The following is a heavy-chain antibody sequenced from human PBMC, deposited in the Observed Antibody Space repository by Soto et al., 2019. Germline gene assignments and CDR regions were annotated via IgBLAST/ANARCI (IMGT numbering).Heavy chain of an antibody. CDR3: ARGRLDFDGRGYYHFDS. CDR2: ISAYNGNT. CDR1: GYTFTSYG. V-gene: IGHV1-18*01. Sequence: ASVKVSCKASGYTFTSYGISWVRQAPGQGLEWMGWISAYNGNTNYAQKLQGRVTMTTDTSTSTAYMELRSLRSDDTAVYYCARGRLDFDGRGYYHFDSWGQGTLVTVSS. D-gene: IGHD3-22*01. J-gene: IGHJ4*02.